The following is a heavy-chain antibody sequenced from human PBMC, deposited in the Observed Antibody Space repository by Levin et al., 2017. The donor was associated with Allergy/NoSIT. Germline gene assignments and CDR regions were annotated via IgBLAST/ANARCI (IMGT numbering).Heavy chain of an antibody. Sequence: ASVKVSCKASGYTFTGYVMHWVRQAPGQRLEWMGWINAGNGNLKYSQKFQDRVTITRDTSASTVYMELSSLGSEDTAVYYCARDVTVVAGMIKVYWYFDLWGRGTLVTVSS. J-gene: IGHJ2*01. D-gene: IGHD6-19*01. CDR2: INAGNGNL. CDR3: ARDVTVVAGMIKVYWYFDL. CDR1: GYTFTGYV. V-gene: IGHV1-3*01.